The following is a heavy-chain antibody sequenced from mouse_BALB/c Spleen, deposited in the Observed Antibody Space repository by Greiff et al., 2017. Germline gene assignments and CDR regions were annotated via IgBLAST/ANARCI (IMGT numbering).Heavy chain of an antibody. Sequence: EVQLQQSGPELVKPWPSVSIPCKASGYTFTDYNMDWVKQSHGKSLEWIGDINPNNGGTIYNQKFKSKATLTVDKSSRTAYMELRSLTSEDTAVYYCARRETSFDYWGQGTTLTVSS. V-gene: IGHV1-18*01. CDR3: ARRETSFDY. CDR1: GYTFTDYN. J-gene: IGHJ2*01. CDR2: INPNNGGT.